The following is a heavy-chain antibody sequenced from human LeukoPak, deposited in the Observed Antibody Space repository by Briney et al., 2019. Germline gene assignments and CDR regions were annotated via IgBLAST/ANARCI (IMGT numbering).Heavy chain of an antibody. D-gene: IGHD3-22*01. CDR1: GFSPNTGGVG. J-gene: IGHJ4*02. CDR3: AHRKNYYDSSVFDN. CDR2: IYWDDDR. Sequence: SGPTLVNPTQTLTLTCTFSGFSPNTGGVGVGWIRQPPGRALEWLALIYWDDDRRYSPSLNSRLTITKDTSKNQVVLTMTNMDPVDTATYFCAHRKNYYDSSVFDNWGQGTLVTVSS. V-gene: IGHV2-5*02.